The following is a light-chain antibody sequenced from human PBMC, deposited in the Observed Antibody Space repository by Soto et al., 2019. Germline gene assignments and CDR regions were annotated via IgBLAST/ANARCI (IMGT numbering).Light chain of an antibody. Sequence: EIVLIQSPATLSLSPGERATLSCRASQSVSSNLAWYQQNPGQAPRLLIFDASNRATGIPARFSGSGSGTDFILTISRLEPEDFAVYYCHQYDSWTFGQGTKVDIK. CDR2: DAS. V-gene: IGKV3D-11*03. CDR3: HQYDSWT. CDR1: QSVSSN. J-gene: IGKJ1*01.